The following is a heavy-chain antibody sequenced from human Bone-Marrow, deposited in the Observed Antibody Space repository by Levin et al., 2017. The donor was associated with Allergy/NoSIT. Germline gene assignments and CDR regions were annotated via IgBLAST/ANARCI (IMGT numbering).Heavy chain of an antibody. D-gene: IGHD3-9*01. CDR1: GFTFSSYW. Sequence: PGGSLRLSCAASGFTFSSYWMHWVRQAPGKGLVWVSRINSDGSSTSYADSVKGRFTISRDNAKNTLYLQMNSLRAEDTAVYYCARDTLYYDILTGYKYYYGMDVWGQGTTVTVSS. V-gene: IGHV3-74*01. CDR2: INSDGSST. CDR3: ARDTLYYDILTGYKYYYGMDV. J-gene: IGHJ6*02.